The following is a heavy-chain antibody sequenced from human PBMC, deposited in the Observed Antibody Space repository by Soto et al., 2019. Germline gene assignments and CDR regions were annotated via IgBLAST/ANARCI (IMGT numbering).Heavy chain of an antibody. CDR2: ISYSGYT. D-gene: IGHD3-16*02. V-gene: IGHV4-31*03. J-gene: IGHJ4*01. Sequence: SETLSLTCTVSGASINSAAYYWSWIRQRPGEGLEWIGFISYSGYTFQNPSLKSRLLLSVATSKNQFSLELSFVTAADTAVYYCARGPTPSWSSYRFSYFDSWGPGSLVTVSS. CDR3: ARGPTPSWSSYRFSYFDS. CDR1: GASINSAAYY.